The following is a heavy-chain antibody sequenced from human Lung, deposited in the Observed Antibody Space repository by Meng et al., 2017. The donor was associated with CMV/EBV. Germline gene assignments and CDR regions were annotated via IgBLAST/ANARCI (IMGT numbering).Heavy chain of an antibody. D-gene: IGHD2-21*02. V-gene: IGHV4-4*02. Sequence: QVTLQEPGPGLVRPSGTLSLTCAVSCGSISSSNWWSWVRQPPGKGLEWIGEIYHSGSTNYNPSLKSRVTISVDKSKNQFSLKLSSVTAADTAVYYCARVVTALWGYYFDYWGQGTLVTVSS. CDR2: IYHSGST. CDR3: ARVVTALWGYYFDY. CDR1: CGSISSSNW. J-gene: IGHJ4*02.